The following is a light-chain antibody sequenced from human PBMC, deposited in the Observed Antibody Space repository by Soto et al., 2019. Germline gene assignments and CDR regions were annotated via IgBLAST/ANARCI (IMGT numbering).Light chain of an antibody. CDR2: GAS. J-gene: IGKJ3*01. CDR3: QQYGSS. CDR1: QSVSSNY. V-gene: IGKV3-20*01. Sequence: EIVLTQSPGTLSLSPGERATLSCRASQSVSSNYLAWYQQKPGQAPRLLMYGASSRATGIPDRFSGSGSGTDFTLTISRLEPEDFAVYYCQQYGSSFGPGTKVDIK.